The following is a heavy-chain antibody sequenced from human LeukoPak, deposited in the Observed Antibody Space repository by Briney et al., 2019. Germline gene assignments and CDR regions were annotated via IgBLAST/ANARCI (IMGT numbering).Heavy chain of an antibody. CDR2: ISASGDVT. Sequence: GGPLRLSCAAPGFSFSAYPMGWVRQAPGKGLQWLSGISASGDVTFHADRVKGRFAISRDNSKNTLYLQMTGLRAGDTAEYYCAKSLFTSATGTGRAFHIWGQGTMVTVSS. CDR1: GFSFSAYP. CDR3: AKSLFTSATGTGRAFHI. J-gene: IGHJ3*02. V-gene: IGHV3-23*01. D-gene: IGHD1-1*01.